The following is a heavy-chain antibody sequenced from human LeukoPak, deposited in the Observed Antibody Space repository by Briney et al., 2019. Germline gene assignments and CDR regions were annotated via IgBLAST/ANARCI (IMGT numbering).Heavy chain of an antibody. Sequence: GGSLRLSCAASGFTFSSYWFGRVRQAPGKGLEWVANIKHDGSDKYYVDSVKGRFTISRDDAKSSLYLQMNSLRAEDTAVYYCARGHTTVSGVYWGQGTLVTVSS. J-gene: IGHJ4*02. CDR1: GFTFSSYW. CDR3: ARGHTTVSGVY. CDR2: IKHDGSDK. V-gene: IGHV3-7*01. D-gene: IGHD1-1*01.